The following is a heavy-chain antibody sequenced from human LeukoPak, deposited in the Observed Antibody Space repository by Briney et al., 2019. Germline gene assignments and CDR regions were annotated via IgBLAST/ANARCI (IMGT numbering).Heavy chain of an antibody. CDR2: ISYDGSNK. D-gene: IGHD2-15*01. CDR3: AKFGGSTDY. Sequence: PGGSLRLSCAASGFTFSSYSMNWVRQSPGKGLEWVAVISYDGSNKYYADSVKGRFTISRDNSKNTLYLQMNSLRAEDTAVYYCAKFGGSTDYWGQGTLVTVSS. CDR1: GFTFSSYS. V-gene: IGHV3-30*18. J-gene: IGHJ4*02.